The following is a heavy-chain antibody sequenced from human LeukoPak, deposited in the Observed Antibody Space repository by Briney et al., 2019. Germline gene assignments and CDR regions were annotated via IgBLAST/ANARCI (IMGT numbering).Heavy chain of an antibody. D-gene: IGHD3-3*01. CDR3: ARASTIFGHFAY. J-gene: IGHJ4*02. V-gene: IGHV4-39*07. Sequence: SETLSLTCAISGGSISGTPYYWGWIRQPPGKGLEWIVCIYYSGSTYYNPSLKSRLTISVDTSKNQFSLKLSSVTAADTAVYYCARASTIFGHFAYWGRGTLVTVSS. CDR2: IYYSGST. CDR1: GGSISGTPYY.